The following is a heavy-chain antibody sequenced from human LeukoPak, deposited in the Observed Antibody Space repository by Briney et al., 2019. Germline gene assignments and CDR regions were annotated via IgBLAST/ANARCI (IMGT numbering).Heavy chain of an antibody. D-gene: IGHD6-6*01. V-gene: IGHV1-24*01. CDR3: ASYSSSSYYYYYMDV. Sequence: GASVKVSCKVSGYTLTELSMHWLRQAPGKGLEWMGGFDPEDGETIHAQKFQGRVTMTEDTSTDTAYMELSSLRSEDTAVYYCASYSSSSYYYYYMDVWGKGTTVTVSS. CDR2: FDPEDGET. J-gene: IGHJ6*03. CDR1: GYTLTELS.